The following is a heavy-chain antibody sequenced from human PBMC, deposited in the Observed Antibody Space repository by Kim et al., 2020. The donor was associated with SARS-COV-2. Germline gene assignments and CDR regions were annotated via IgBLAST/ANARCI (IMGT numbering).Heavy chain of an antibody. CDR1: GGTFSSYA. V-gene: IGHV1-69*13. CDR2: IIPIFGTA. CDR3: ARGYCSGGSCYSPYYYYYYGMDV. J-gene: IGHJ6*02. Sequence: SVKVSCKASGGTFSSYAISWVRQAPGQGLEWMGGIIPIFGTANYAQKFQGRVTITADESTSTAYMELSSLRSEDTAVYYCARGYCSGGSCYSPYYYYYYGMDVWGQGTTVTVSS. D-gene: IGHD2-15*01.